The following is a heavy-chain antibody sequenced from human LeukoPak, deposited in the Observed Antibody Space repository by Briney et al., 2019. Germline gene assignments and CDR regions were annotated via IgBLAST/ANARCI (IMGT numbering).Heavy chain of an antibody. J-gene: IGHJ6*02. CDR3: ASGGRSSPRMIGYSSSWQPYYYYGMDV. D-gene: IGHD6-13*01. Sequence: SETLSLTCAVYGGSFSGYYWSWIRQPPGKGLEWIGEINHSGSTNYNLSLMSRVTISVDTSKNQFSLKLSSVTAADTAVYYCASGGRSSPRMIGYSSSWQPYYYYGMDVWGQGTTVTVSS. CDR2: INHSGST. CDR1: GGSFSGYY. V-gene: IGHV4-34*01.